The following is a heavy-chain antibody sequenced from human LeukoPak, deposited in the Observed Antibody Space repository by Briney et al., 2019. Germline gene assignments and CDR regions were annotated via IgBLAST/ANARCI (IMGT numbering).Heavy chain of an antibody. V-gene: IGHV4-34*01. CDR1: GGSFSGYY. Sequence: PSETLSLTCAVCGGSFSGYYWSWIRQPPGKGLEWIGEINHSGSTNYNPSLKSRVTIPVDTSKNQFSLKLSSVTAADTAVYYCARGPRIAVAGRRSWFDPWGQGTLVTVSS. D-gene: IGHD6-19*01. CDR3: ARGPRIAVAGRRSWFDP. CDR2: INHSGST. J-gene: IGHJ5*02.